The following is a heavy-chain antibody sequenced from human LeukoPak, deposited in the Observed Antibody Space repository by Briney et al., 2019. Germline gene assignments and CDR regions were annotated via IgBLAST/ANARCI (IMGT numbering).Heavy chain of an antibody. CDR1: GFTFSSYD. D-gene: IGHD6-19*01. J-gene: IGHJ4*02. Sequence: PGGSLRLSCAASGFTFSSYDMHWVRHATGKGLEWVSGIGTAGDTYYPGSVKGRFTISRENAKNSLYLQMNSLRAGDTAVYYCASARYSSGWYEFDYWGQGTLVTVSS. CDR3: ASARYSSGWYEFDY. CDR2: IGTAGDT. V-gene: IGHV3-13*01.